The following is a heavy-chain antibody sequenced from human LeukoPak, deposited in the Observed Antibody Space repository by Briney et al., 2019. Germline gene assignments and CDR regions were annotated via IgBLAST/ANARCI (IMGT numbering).Heavy chain of an antibody. Sequence: SETLSLTCTVSGGSISSYYWSWIRQPPGKGLEWIGYIYYSGSTNYNPSLTSRVTISVDTSKNQFSLKLSSVTAADAAVYYCARSTYYYGSGSYSYYYYYYMDVCGKGTTVTISS. D-gene: IGHD3-10*01. CDR1: GGSISSYY. CDR3: ARSTYYYGSGSYSYYYYYYMDV. J-gene: IGHJ6*03. V-gene: IGHV4-59*01. CDR2: IYYSGST.